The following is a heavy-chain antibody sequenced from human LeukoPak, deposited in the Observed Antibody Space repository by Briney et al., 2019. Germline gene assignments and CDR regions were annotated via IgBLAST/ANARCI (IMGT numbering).Heavy chain of an antibody. CDR1: GFTFSSYA. Sequence: GGSLRLSCSASGFTFSSYAMNWVRQAPGKGLEYVSAITSNGGSTCYADSVKGRFTISRDNSKNTLYLQMSSLRAEDTAVYYCAKDQSTGFCSSASCYGYYGMDVWGQGTTVTVSS. D-gene: IGHD2-2*01. V-gene: IGHV3-64D*06. J-gene: IGHJ6*02. CDR2: ITSNGGST. CDR3: AKDQSTGFCSSASCYGYYGMDV.